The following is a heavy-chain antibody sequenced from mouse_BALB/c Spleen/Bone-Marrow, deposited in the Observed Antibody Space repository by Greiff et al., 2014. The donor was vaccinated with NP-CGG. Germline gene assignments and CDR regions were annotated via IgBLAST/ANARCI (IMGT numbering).Heavy chain of an antibody. CDR3: TRNWDDYAMDY. D-gene: IGHD4-1*01. CDR1: GFSLTSFG. J-gene: IGHJ4*01. V-gene: IGHV2-2*02. CDR2: IWSGGST. Sequence: VQLVESGPGLVQPSQSLSITCTVSGFSLTSFGIHWVRQSPGKGLEWLGVIWSGGSTDYNAAFISRLSISKDNSKSQVFFKMNSLQANDTAIYYCTRNWDDYAMDYWGQGTSVTVSS.